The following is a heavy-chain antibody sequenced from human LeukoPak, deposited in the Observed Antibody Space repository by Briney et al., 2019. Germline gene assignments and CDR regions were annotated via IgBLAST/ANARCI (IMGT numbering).Heavy chain of an antibody. Sequence: SVKLSCKASGGTFSSYAISWVREAPGQGLEWMGGIIPIFGTANYAQKFQGRVTITADKSTSTAYMELSSLRSEDTAVYYCVCSGESTWFDPWGQGTPVTVSS. CDR2: IIPIFGTA. D-gene: IGHD2-15*01. J-gene: IGHJ5*02. V-gene: IGHV1-69*06. CDR1: GGTFSSYA. CDR3: VCSGESTWFDP.